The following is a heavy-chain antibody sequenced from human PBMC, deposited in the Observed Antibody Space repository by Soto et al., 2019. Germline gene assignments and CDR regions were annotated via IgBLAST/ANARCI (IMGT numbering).Heavy chain of an antibody. CDR3: ANGHSGYDILAGYYDAFDI. Sequence: VQLVESGGGLVQPGRSLRLSCAASGFTFDDYAMHWVRQAPGKGLEWVSGISWNSGSIGYADSVKGRFTISRDNAKNSLYLQMNSVRGEDTALYYCANGHSGYDILAGYYDAFDIWGQGTMVTVSS. J-gene: IGHJ3*02. CDR1: GFTFDDYA. D-gene: IGHD3-9*01. CDR2: ISWNSGSI. V-gene: IGHV3-9*01.